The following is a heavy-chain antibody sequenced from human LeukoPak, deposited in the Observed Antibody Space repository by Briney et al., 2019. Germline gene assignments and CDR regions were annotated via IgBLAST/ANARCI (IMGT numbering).Heavy chain of an antibody. Sequence: ASVKVSCKASGYTFTGYYMHWVRQAPGQGLEWMGWINPNSGGTNYAQKFQGRVTMTRDTSISTAYMELSRLRSDDTAVYYCARGGSNHVPYWGFDYWGQGTLVTVSS. D-gene: IGHD4-11*01. CDR1: GYTFTGYY. CDR2: INPNSGGT. V-gene: IGHV1-2*02. J-gene: IGHJ4*02. CDR3: ARGGSNHVPYWGFDY.